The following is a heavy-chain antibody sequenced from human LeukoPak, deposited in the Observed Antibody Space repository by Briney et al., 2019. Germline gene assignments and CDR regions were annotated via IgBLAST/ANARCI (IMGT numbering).Heavy chain of an antibody. V-gene: IGHV4-39*01. CDR3: ARLLWSDGAFDI. CDR2: IYYSGST. J-gene: IGHJ3*02. Sequence: SETLSLTCTVSGGSISSYYWSWIRQPPGKGLEWIGSIYYSGSTYYNPSLKSRVTISVDTSKNQFSLKLSSVTAADTAVYYCARLLWSDGAFDIWGQGTMVTVSS. D-gene: IGHD3-10*01. CDR1: GGSISSYY.